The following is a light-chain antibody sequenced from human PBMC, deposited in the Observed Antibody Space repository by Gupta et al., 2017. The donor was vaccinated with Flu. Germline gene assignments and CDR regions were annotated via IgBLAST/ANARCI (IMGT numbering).Light chain of an antibody. V-gene: IGKV3-20*01. CDR2: GAS. Sequence: ERATLSCRASQSVSSSYLAWYQQKPGQAPRLLIYGASSRATGIPDRFSGSGSGTDFTLTISRLEPEDFAVYYCQQYGSSSYTFGQGTKLKIK. CDR3: QQYGSSSYT. CDR1: QSVSSSY. J-gene: IGKJ2*01.